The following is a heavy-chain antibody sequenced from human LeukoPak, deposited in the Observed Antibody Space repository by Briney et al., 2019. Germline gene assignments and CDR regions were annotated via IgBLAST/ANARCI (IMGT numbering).Heavy chain of an antibody. CDR1: GFTFSRYW. D-gene: IGHD6-13*01. Sequence: PGGSPRLSCVASGFTFSRYWMSWVRQAPGKGLEWVANIKQDGSEKNYVDSVKGRFTISRDNAKNSLYLQMNSLRAEDTAVYYCATSWYSEYWGQGTLVTVSS. V-gene: IGHV3-7*02. CDR3: ATSWYSEY. CDR2: IKQDGSEK. J-gene: IGHJ4*02.